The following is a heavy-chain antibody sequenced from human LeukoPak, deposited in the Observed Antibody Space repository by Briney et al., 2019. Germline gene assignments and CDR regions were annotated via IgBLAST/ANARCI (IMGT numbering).Heavy chain of an antibody. D-gene: IGHD3-22*01. CDR3: AHVPYSLLRMSVDY. Sequence: SETLSLTCTVSGGSISSSSYYWGWIRQPPGKGLEWIGSIYYSGSTYYNPSLKSRVTISVDTSKNQFSLKLSSVTAADTAVYYCAHVPYSLLRMSVDYWGQGTLVTVSS. CDR1: GGSISSSSYY. V-gene: IGHV4-39*01. J-gene: IGHJ4*02. CDR2: IYYSGST.